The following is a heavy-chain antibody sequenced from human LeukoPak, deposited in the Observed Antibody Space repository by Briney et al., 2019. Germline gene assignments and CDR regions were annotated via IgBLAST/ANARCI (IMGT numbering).Heavy chain of an antibody. CDR3: AKDVVGATTDNWFDP. CDR1: GFTFSSYA. V-gene: IGHV3-23*01. J-gene: IGHJ5*02. Sequence: PGGSLGLSCAASGFTFSSYAMSWVRQAPGKGLEWVSAISGSGGSTYYADSVKGRFTISRDNSKNTLYLQMNSLRAEDTTVYYCAKDVVGATTDNWFDPWGQGTLVTVSS. CDR2: ISGSGGST. D-gene: IGHD1-26*01.